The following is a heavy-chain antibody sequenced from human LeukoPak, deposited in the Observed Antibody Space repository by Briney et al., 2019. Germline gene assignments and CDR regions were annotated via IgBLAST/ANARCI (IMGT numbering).Heavy chain of an antibody. CDR3: AKMAGVSAGYYFDY. J-gene: IGHJ4*02. D-gene: IGHD6-19*01. Sequence: GGSLRLSCAASGFTVSSNYMSWVRQAPGKGPEWVSVIYSGGSTYYADSVKGRFTISRDTSKNTLYLQMNSLRAEDTAVYYCAKMAGVSAGYYFDYWGQGTLVTVSS. CDR2: IYSGGST. CDR1: GFTVSSNY. V-gene: IGHV3-53*01.